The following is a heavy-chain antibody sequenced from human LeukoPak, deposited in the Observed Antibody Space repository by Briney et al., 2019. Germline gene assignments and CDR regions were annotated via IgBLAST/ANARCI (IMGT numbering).Heavy chain of an antibody. CDR1: GGSFSGYY. J-gene: IGHJ4*02. V-gene: IGHV4-34*01. CDR2: INHSGST. CDR3: ARHDGWY. D-gene: IGHD6-19*01. Sequence: SETLSLTCAVYGGSFSGYYWSWIRQPPGKGLEWIGEINHSGSTNYNPSLKSRVTISVDTSKNQFSLKLSSVTAADTAVYYCARHDGWYWGQGTLVTVSS.